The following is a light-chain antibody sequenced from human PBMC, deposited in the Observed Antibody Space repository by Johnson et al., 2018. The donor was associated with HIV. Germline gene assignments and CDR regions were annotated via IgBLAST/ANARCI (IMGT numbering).Light chain of an antibody. CDR2: DNN. CDR1: SSIIRNNY. Sequence: QSVLTQPPSVSAAPGQKVTISCSGSSSIIRNNYVSWYQQLPGTAPKLLIYDNNKRPSGIPDRFSGSKSGTSATLGITGLQTGDEADYYCGTWDSSLSAGVFGTGTKVTVL. CDR3: GTWDSSLSAGV. V-gene: IGLV1-51*01. J-gene: IGLJ1*01.